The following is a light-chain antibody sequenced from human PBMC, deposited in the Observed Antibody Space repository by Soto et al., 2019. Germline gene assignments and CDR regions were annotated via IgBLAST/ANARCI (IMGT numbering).Light chain of an antibody. CDR1: QSLLHSNGYNY. J-gene: IGKJ1*01. V-gene: IGKV2-28*01. Sequence: DIVLTQSPLSLPVTPGEPASISCRSSQSLLHSNGYNYLDWYLQKPGQSPQLLVYFGSNRAAGVPGRVGGGVGETDFTLKISRVEDVKVGVYYSMQTLQTWTFGQGPK. CDR2: FGS. CDR3: MQTLQTWT.